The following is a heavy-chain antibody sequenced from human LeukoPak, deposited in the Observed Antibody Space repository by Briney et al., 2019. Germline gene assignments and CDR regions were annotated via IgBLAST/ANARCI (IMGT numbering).Heavy chain of an antibody. V-gene: IGHV3-64*01. Sequence: PGGSLRLSCEASGFTFSTYAMHWVRQATGKGLEYVSAISSDGRITFYANSVKGRFTISRDNSKNILYLQMGSLRPEDMAVYYCARVSGWYWFDFWGQGTLVTVSS. CDR1: GFTFSTYA. J-gene: IGHJ4*02. CDR3: ARVSGWYWFDF. CDR2: ISSDGRIT. D-gene: IGHD6-19*01.